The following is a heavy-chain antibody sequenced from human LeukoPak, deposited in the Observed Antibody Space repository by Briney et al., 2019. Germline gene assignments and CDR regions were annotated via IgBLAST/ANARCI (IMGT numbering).Heavy chain of an antibody. V-gene: IGHV4-39*07. D-gene: IGHD1-26*01. CDR3: ARVFARYSGTF. CDR2: IYYSGST. CDR1: GGSISSSSYY. Sequence: SETLSLTCTVSGGSISSSSYYWGWIRQPPGKGLEWIGSIYYSGSTYYNPSLKSRVTISVDTSKNQFSLKLSSVTAADTAVYYCARVFARYSGTFWGRGTLVTVSS. J-gene: IGHJ4*02.